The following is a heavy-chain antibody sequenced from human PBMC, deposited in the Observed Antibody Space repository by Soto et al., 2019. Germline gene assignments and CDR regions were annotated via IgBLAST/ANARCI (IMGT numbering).Heavy chain of an antibody. D-gene: IGHD3-3*01. CDR1: GSSVTSGGYY. J-gene: IGHJ4*02. CDR3: ARGGLYDLWSGLFD. CDR2: MHDSGTS. Sequence: PXETLSLTCSVAGSSVTSGGYYWNWIRQTPGTGLEWLGYMHDSGTSSYNPSLKSRVTISRDTSKNQFSLKLTSVSAADTAVYFCARGGLYDLWSGLFDWGQGIRVTVSS. V-gene: IGHV4-30-4*01.